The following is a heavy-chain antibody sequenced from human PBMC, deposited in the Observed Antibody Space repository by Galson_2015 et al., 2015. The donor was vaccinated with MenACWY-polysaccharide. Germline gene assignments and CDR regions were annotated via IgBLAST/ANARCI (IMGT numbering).Heavy chain of an antibody. D-gene: IGHD3-10*01. Sequence: ETLSLTCAVSGGSISSSNYWSWVRQSPGKGLEWIGDIHYSGRTNYNPSLRSRFTISVDKSKNQFSLKVSSVTAADTAVYYCARDYYGSESYIGVWFDPWGQGTLVTVSS. CDR1: GGSISSSNY. CDR2: IHYSGRT. J-gene: IGHJ5*02. CDR3: ARDYYGSESYIGVWFDP. V-gene: IGHV4-4*02.